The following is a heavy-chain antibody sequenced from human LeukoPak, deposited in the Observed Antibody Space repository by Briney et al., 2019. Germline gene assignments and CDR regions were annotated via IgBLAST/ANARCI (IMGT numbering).Heavy chain of an antibody. V-gene: IGHV1-2*02. J-gene: IGHJ3*02. CDR1: GYTFTGYY. CDR2: INPNSGGT. D-gene: IGHD1-7*01. CDR3: AREGGTTIGHAFDI. Sequence: ASVKLSCKASGYTFTGYYMHWVRQAPGQGLEWMGWINPNSGGTNYAQKFQGRVTMTTDTSTSTAYMEQRSLRSDDTAVYYCAREGGTTIGHAFDIWGQGTMVTVSS.